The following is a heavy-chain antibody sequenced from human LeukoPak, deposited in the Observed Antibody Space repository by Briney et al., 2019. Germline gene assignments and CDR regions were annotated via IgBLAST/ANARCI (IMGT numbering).Heavy chain of an antibody. J-gene: IGHJ4*02. CDR2: IKSKTDGGTT. V-gene: IGHV3-15*01. CDR1: GFTVSNAW. D-gene: IGHD2-15*01. CDR3: TTDRPIVVVVAASLIRFDF. Sequence: GGSLRPSCATSGFTVSNAWMNWVRQAPGKGLEWVGRIKSKTDGGTTDYAAPVKGRFTISRDDSKNTLYLQMNSLKIEDTAVYYCTTDRPIVVVVAASLIRFDFWGQGTLVTVSS.